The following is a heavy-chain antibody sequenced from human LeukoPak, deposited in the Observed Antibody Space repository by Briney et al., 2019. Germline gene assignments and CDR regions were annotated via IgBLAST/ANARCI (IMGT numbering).Heavy chain of an antibody. J-gene: IGHJ4*02. CDR2: IYYSGST. D-gene: IGHD6-19*01. CDR3: ARGYSSDFDY. Sequence: SETLSLTCTVSGGSISSGDYYWSWIRQPPGKGLEWIGYIYYSGSTYYNPSLKSRVTISVDKSRNQLSLKLSSVTAADTAVYYCARGYSSDFDYWGQGTLVTVSS. V-gene: IGHV4-30-4*01. CDR1: GGSISSGDYY.